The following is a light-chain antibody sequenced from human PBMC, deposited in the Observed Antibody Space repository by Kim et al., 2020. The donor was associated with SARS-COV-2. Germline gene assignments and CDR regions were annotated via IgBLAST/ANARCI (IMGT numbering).Light chain of an antibody. CDR2: WAS. Sequence: ATITCTSSRSVLCRSNNKNCLAGYQQKPGQPPKLLIYWASTRESGVPDRFSGSGSGTDFTLTISSLQAEDVAIYYCQQYYSTPWTFGQGTKVDIK. V-gene: IGKV4-1*01. J-gene: IGKJ1*01. CDR3: QQYYSTPWT. CDR1: RSVLCRSNNKNC.